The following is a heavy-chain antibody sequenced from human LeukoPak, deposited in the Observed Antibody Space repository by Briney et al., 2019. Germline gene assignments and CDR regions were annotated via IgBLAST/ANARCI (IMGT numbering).Heavy chain of an antibody. CDR2: LYSAGNT. CDR1: GFTVSSNY. J-gene: IGHJ4*02. Sequence: PGGSLRLSCAASGFTVSSNYMNWVRQAPGKGLEWVSVLYSAGNTFYADSVKGRLTISRDNSKNTLYLQMKSLRPEDTAVYYCARAREYLAIDYWGQGTLVTVSS. V-gene: IGHV3-66*02. D-gene: IGHD2/OR15-2a*01. CDR3: ARAREYLAIDY.